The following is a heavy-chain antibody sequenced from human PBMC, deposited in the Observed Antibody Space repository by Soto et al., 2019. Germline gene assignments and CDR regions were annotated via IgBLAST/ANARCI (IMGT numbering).Heavy chain of an antibody. CDR1: GFTFTNYA. Sequence: GGSLRLSCAASGFTFTNYAMSWVRQAPGKGLEWVSAISGSGAGTYYADSVKGRFTISRDNSKNTLYLQMNSLRAEDTALYYCAKDPEPYSSPNWFDPWGQGTLVTVSS. J-gene: IGHJ5*02. CDR2: ISGSGAGT. CDR3: AKDPEPYSSPNWFDP. D-gene: IGHD6-13*01. V-gene: IGHV3-23*01.